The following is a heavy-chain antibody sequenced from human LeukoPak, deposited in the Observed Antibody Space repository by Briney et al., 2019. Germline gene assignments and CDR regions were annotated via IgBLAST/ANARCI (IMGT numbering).Heavy chain of an antibody. D-gene: IGHD5-18*01. Sequence: SVKVSCKASGFTFTSSAMQWVRQARGQRLEWIGWIVVGSGNTNYAQKFQERVTITRDMSTSTAYMELSSLRSEDTAVYYCAAETDTAMADNWFDPWGQGTLVTVSS. V-gene: IGHV1-58*02. CDR2: IVVGSGNT. CDR3: AAETDTAMADNWFDP. J-gene: IGHJ5*02. CDR1: GFTFTSSA.